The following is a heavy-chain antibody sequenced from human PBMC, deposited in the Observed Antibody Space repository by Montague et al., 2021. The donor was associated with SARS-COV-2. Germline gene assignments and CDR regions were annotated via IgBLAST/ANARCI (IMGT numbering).Heavy chain of an antibody. D-gene: IGHD6-13*01. CDR2: IFHSGTI. Sequence: SETLSLTCTVSGDSISTSTWCTWVRQPPGKAQEGIGEIFHSGTINYTPSLKSRVSISVDKSNNQFSLRLSSLIAADTAVYYCATLSRRTAAGTRDYFGLDVWGQGTTVVVSS. CDR3: ATLSRRTAAGTRDYFGLDV. CDR1: GDSISTSTW. J-gene: IGHJ6*02. V-gene: IGHV4-4*02.